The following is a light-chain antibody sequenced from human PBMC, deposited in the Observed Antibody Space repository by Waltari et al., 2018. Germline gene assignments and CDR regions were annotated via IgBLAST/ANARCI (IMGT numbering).Light chain of an antibody. J-gene: IGKJ4*01. V-gene: IGKV2-30*01. CDR3: MQGTHWPLT. Sequence: DVVLTQSPLSLPVTLGQPASISCRSSQSLLYGDGHNYLTWFQQRPGQSPRRLIYQISNRDSGVPDRFSGSGSATYFTLKISRVEAEDVGVYYCMQGTHWPLTLGGGTKVEI. CDR2: QIS. CDR1: QSLLYGDGHNY.